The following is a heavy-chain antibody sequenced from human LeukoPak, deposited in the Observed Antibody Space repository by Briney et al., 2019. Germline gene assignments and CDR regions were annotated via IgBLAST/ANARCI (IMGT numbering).Heavy chain of an antibody. D-gene: IGHD3-10*01. CDR3: ARWPGPRWFGDYYFDY. Sequence: ASVKVSCKASGYTFTSYGISWVRQAPGQGLEWMGWISAYNGNTNYAQKLQGRVTMTTDTSTSTAYMELRSLRSDETAVYYCARWPGPRWFGDYYFDYWGQGTLVTVSS. CDR1: GYTFTSYG. CDR2: ISAYNGNT. V-gene: IGHV1-18*01. J-gene: IGHJ4*02.